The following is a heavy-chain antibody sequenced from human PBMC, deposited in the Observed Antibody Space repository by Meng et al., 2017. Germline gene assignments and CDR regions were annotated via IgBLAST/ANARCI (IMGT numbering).Heavy chain of an antibody. CDR1: RASLTSGIF. CDR3: ARVVGDCASCYKGWFDP. J-gene: IGHJ5*02. V-gene: IGHV4-30-4*01. Sequence: QVQLQESGPRLVRRSQTLLLTCTVSRASLTSGIFWIWSRQPPGKGLEYIGYISYNGATYYNPSLKSRLTMSVDTAKNQFSLSLNSVTAADTAVYYCARVVGDCASCYKGWFDPWGQGTLVTVSS. CDR2: ISYNGAT. D-gene: IGHD2-2*02.